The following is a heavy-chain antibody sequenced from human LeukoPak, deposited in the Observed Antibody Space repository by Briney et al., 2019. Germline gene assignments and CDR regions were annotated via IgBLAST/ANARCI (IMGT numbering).Heavy chain of an antibody. V-gene: IGHV3-43*02. J-gene: IGHJ6*02. CDR3: AKVPTPEPRIAAAGERSYYYYYGMDV. Sequence: PGGSLRLSCAASGFTFDDYAMHWVRQAPGKGLEWVSLISGDGGSTYYADSVKGRFTISRDNSKNSLYLQMNSLRTEDTALYYCAKVPTPEPRIAAAGERSYYYYYGMDVWGQGTTVTVSS. CDR1: GFTFDDYA. D-gene: IGHD6-13*01. CDR2: ISGDGGST.